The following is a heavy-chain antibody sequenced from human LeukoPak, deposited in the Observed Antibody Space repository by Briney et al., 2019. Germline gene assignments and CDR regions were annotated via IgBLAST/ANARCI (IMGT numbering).Heavy chain of an antibody. CDR2: IYSGGNT. V-gene: IGHV3-66*01. J-gene: IGHJ2*01. Sequence: PGGSLRLSCAASGFTFSSYGMHWVRQAPGKGLEWVSVIYSGGNTHYADSVKGRFTISRDNSKNTLYLQMHRLRAEDTAVYYCARDPSGHWYFDLWGRGTLVTVSS. CDR1: GFTFSSYG. CDR3: ARDPSGHWYFDL. D-gene: IGHD7-27*01.